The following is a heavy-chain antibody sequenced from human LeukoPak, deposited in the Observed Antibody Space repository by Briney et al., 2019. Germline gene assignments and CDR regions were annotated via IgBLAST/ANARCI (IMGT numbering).Heavy chain of an antibody. J-gene: IGHJ3*02. V-gene: IGHV3-53*01. D-gene: IGHD3-10*01. CDR1: GFTVSSNY. Sequence: GGSLRLSCAASGFTVSSNYMSWVRQAPGKGLEWVSVIYSGGSTYYADSVKGRFTISRDNSKNTLYLQMNSLRAEDTAVYYCAREEGLLRFGESISLGAFDIWGQGTMVTVSS. CDR3: AREEGLLRFGESISLGAFDI. CDR2: IYSGGST.